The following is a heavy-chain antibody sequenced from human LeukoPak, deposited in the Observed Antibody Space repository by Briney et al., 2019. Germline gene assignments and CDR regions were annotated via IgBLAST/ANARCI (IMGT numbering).Heavy chain of an antibody. V-gene: IGHV3-48*04. J-gene: IGHJ3*02. CDR3: VRDHLWAFDI. CDR1: GFTFSSYA. D-gene: IGHD2-21*01. Sequence: PGGSLRLSCAASAASGFTFSSYAFHWVRQAPGKGLEWISYITHTGVAVYYADSVKGRFSISRDDAKNSLFLQMTGLRAEDTAVYYCVRDHLWAFDIWGQGTVVTVSS. CDR2: ITHTGVAV.